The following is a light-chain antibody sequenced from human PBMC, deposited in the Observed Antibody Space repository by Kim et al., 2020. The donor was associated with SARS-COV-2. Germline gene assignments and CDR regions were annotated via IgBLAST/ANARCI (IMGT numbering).Light chain of an antibody. CDR3: QQYKTEPWT. V-gene: IGKV1-5*03. Sequence: DIQMTQSPSTLSASVGDRVTITCRASQSVSIWLAWYEQKLGKAHKLLIYKASILESGVPSRFSGSGSVTEFSLTISSLQPDDFATYYCQQYKTEPWTFDKGPKVDIK. CDR2: KAS. J-gene: IGKJ1*01. CDR1: QSVSIW.